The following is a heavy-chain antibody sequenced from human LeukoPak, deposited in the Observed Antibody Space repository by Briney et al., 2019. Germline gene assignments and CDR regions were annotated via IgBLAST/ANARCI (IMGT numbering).Heavy chain of an antibody. D-gene: IGHD3-3*01. CDR1: GDSIINNY. Sequence: PSETLSLTCSVSGDSIINNYWSWIRQPAGKGLEWIGRIHSGGSTDYNPSLKTRVTMSMDTSKSQFSLRLSSATAADTAVYYCARDRPPFDFDVWGQGTTVTVSS. CDR3: ARDRPPFDFDV. CDR2: IHSGGST. J-gene: IGHJ6*02. V-gene: IGHV4-4*07.